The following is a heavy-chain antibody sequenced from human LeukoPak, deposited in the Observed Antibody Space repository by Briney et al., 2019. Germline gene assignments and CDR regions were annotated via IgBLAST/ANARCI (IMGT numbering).Heavy chain of an antibody. V-gene: IGHV3-66*01. CDR1: GFTASSNY. CDR2: IYSGGST. CDR3: AKGHCSSTSCYVMPKFDY. D-gene: IGHD2-2*01. J-gene: IGHJ4*02. Sequence: PGGSLRLSCAASGFTASSNYMSWVRQAPGKGLEWVSVIYSGGSTYYADSVKGRFTISRDNSKNTLYLQMNSLRAEDTAVYYCAKGHCSSTSCYVMPKFDYWGQGTLVTVSS.